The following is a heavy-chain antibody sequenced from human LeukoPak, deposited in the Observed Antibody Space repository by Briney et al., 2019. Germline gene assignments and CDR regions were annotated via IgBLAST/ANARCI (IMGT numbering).Heavy chain of an antibody. Sequence: GGSLRLSCAASGFPLSNYWMSWVRQAPEKGLEWVANIKQDGSERYYVDSVKGRFAISRDNAENSLYLQMNSLRAEDTAVYYCARYGNGAWLAHYSFDIWGQGTMVTVSS. V-gene: IGHV3-7*01. CDR2: IKQDGSER. D-gene: IGHD6-19*01. CDR3: ARYGNGAWLAHYSFDI. J-gene: IGHJ3*02. CDR1: GFPLSNYW.